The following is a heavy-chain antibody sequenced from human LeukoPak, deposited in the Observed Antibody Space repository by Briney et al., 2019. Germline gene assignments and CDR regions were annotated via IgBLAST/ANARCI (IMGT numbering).Heavy chain of an antibody. Sequence: PSETLSLTCTVSGGSIRSYYWSWIRQPPGKGLEWIGYMYYSGSSKYNPSLKSRVTISVDTSKNQFSLKLSSVTAADTAVYYCARAQYYYDSSGRNWFDPWGQGTLVTVSS. J-gene: IGHJ5*02. CDR3: ARAQYYYDSSGRNWFDP. D-gene: IGHD3-22*01. V-gene: IGHV4-59*12. CDR1: GGSIRSYY. CDR2: MYYSGSS.